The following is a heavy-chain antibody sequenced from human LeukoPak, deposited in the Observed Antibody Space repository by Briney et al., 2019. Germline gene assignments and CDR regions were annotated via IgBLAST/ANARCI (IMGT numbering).Heavy chain of an antibody. CDR1: GFTFSTHS. J-gene: IGHJ5*01. CDR2: ISASSNFI. CDR3: ARPATGYCSSAGCHCDS. V-gene: IGHV3-21*01. D-gene: IGHD2-2*01. Sequence: GGSLRLSCADSGFTFSTHSMYWVRQAPGKGLEWVSSISASSNFIHYAESVRGRFTISRDNAKNSLYLQMNSLGAQDTAVYYCARPATGYCSSAGCHCDSWGQGTLVTVSS.